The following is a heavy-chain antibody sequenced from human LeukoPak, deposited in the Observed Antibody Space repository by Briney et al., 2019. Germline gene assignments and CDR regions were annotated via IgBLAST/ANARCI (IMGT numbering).Heavy chain of an antibody. D-gene: IGHD3-3*01. CDR3: ARGLYGVVIRRRLYYMDV. CDR2: INHSGST. Sequence: SETLSLTCTVSGGSISSSSYYWGWIRQPPGKGLEWIGEINHSGSTNYNPSLKSRVTISVDTSKNQFSLKLSSVTAADTAVYYCARGLYGVVIRRRLYYMDVWGKGTTVTVSS. CDR1: GGSISSSSYY. J-gene: IGHJ6*03. V-gene: IGHV4-39*07.